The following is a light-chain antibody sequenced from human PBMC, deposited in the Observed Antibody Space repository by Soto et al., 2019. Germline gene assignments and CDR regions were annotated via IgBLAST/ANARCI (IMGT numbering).Light chain of an antibody. CDR3: QQYGASSFT. V-gene: IGKV3-20*01. CDR1: ESTYINS. Sequence: EIVLTQSPGTLSLSPGESATLSCKASESTYINSFAWYYQKPGQPPRLLIYGASTRATGIPDRFSGSGSGTDFVLSIDRLEVEDSGIYYCQQYGASSFTFGPGTRVDIK. J-gene: IGKJ3*01. CDR2: GAS.